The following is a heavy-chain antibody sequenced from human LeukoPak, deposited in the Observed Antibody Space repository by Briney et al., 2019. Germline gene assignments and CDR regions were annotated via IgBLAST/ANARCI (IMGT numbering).Heavy chain of an antibody. Sequence: ASVKVSCKASGYTFTGYHMHWVRQAPGQGLEWMGLINPSGSWTLYAQKFQGRVTMTRDMSTTTDYMELSSLRSEDTAVYYCARDNSVGDIAWWFDPWGQGTLVTVSS. J-gene: IGHJ5*02. CDR2: INPSGSWT. CDR3: ARDNSVGDIAWWFDP. CDR1: GYTFTGYH. V-gene: IGHV1-46*01. D-gene: IGHD3-16*02.